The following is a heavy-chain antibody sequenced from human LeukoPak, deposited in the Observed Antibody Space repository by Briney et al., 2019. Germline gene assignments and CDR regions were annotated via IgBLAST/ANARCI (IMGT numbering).Heavy chain of an antibody. Sequence: GSLRLSCXASGFTXSSYSMNWVRQAPGKGLEWVSSISSSSSYIYYADSVKGRFTISRDNAKNSLYLQMNSLRAEDTAVYYCAREDTAMAEGAFDIWGQGTMVTVSS. CDR2: ISSSSSYI. CDR1: GFTXSSYS. J-gene: IGHJ3*02. V-gene: IGHV3-21*01. CDR3: AREDTAMAEGAFDI. D-gene: IGHD5-18*01.